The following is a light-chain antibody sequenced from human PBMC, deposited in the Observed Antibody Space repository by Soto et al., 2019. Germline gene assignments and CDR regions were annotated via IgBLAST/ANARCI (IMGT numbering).Light chain of an antibody. V-gene: IGKV1-5*01. CDR2: DAS. J-gene: IGKJ5*01. Sequence: DIQMTQSPSTLSASVGERVTITCRASQSISSWLAWYQQKPGKAPKLLIYDASSLESGVPSRFSGSGSGTEFTLTISSLQPDDFATYYCQQVNSYSYTFGQGTRLEIK. CDR3: QQVNSYSYT. CDR1: QSISSW.